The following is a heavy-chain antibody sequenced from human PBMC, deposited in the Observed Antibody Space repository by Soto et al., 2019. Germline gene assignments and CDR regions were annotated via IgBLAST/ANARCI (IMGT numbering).Heavy chain of an antibody. V-gene: IGHV3-72*01. CDR1: GFTFSDHY. J-gene: IGHJ4*02. CDR2: SRNKANSYTT. Sequence: PGGSLRLSCAACGFTFSDHYMDGVRQAPGKGLEWVGRSRNKANSYTTEYAASMKGRFTISRDDSKNSLYLELKSLKTEDTAVYYCASSPLDCSGGTCYSSYFDYWGQGTLVTVSS. D-gene: IGHD2-15*01. CDR3: ASSPLDCSGGTCYSSYFDY.